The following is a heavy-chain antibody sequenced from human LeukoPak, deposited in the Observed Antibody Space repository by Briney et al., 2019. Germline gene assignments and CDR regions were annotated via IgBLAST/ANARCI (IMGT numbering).Heavy chain of an antibody. CDR2: IYYSGST. Sequence: PSQTLSLTCTVSGGSISSGNYYWSWIRQPPGKGLEWIGYIYYSGSTYYNPSLKSRVSISVDTSKNQFSLKLSSVTAADTAVYYCAGTYYYDSSGYYYTGYYYYGMDVWGQGTTVTVSS. D-gene: IGHD3-22*01. CDR3: AGTYYYDSSGYYYTGYYYYGMDV. CDR1: GGSISSGNYY. J-gene: IGHJ6*02. V-gene: IGHV4-30-4*01.